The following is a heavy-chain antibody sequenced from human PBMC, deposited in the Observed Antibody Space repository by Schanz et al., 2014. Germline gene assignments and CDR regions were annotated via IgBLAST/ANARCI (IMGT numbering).Heavy chain of an antibody. CDR2: ISPLLGVA. J-gene: IGHJ3*02. CDR3: ARDIQYHYDTSGPVGAFDI. D-gene: IGHD3-22*01. CDR1: GGTFVTFF. V-gene: IGHV1-69*09. Sequence: QVQLVQSGAEVKEPGSSVKVSCKPSGGTFVTFFFTWVRQAPGQGPQWMGRISPLLGVANYAQKFQCRVTITADISTSTAYMDLSSLRSDDTAVYYCARDIQYHYDTSGPVGAFDIWGQGTVVTVSS.